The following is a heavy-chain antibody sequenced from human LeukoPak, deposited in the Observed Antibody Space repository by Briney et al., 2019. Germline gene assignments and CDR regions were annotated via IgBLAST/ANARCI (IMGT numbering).Heavy chain of an antibody. CDR2: ISGTGGST. J-gene: IGHJ4*02. V-gene: IGHV3-23*01. Sequence: GGSLRLSCEASGFSFRNYAMNWVRQAPGKGLEWVASISGTGGSTFYADFAKGQFIISRDNSKDTLSLQLNSLTGTDTAVYFCAKGSVAIPQFFKSWGRGILVTVSS. CDR1: GFSFRNYA. D-gene: IGHD2-21*01. CDR3: AKGSVAIPQFFKS.